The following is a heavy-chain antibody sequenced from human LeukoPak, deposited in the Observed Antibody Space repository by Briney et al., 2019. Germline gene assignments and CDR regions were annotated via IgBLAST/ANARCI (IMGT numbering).Heavy chain of an antibody. CDR1: GFTFSSYW. CDR2: IKQDGSEK. D-gene: IGHD3-10*01. V-gene: IGHV3-7*03. Sequence: GGSLRLSCAASGFTFSSYWMSWVRQAPGKGLEWVANIKQDGSEKYYVDSVKGRFTISRDNAKNSLYLQMNSLRAEDTAVYYCAGTPLWFGELFLDYWGQGNLVTVSS. CDR3: AGTPLWFGELFLDY. J-gene: IGHJ4*02.